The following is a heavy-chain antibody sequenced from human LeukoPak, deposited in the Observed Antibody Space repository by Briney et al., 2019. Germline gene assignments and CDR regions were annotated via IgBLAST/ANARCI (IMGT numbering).Heavy chain of an antibody. Sequence: ASVKVSRKASGYTFTSYGISWVRQAPGQGLEWMEWISAYNGNTNYAQKLQGRVTMTTDTSTSTAYMELRSLRSDDTAVYYCARDYYDYIWGSYRYMDYWGQGTLVTVSS. CDR1: GYTFTSYG. J-gene: IGHJ4*02. CDR2: ISAYNGNT. CDR3: ARDYYDYIWGSYRYMDY. V-gene: IGHV1-18*01. D-gene: IGHD3-16*02.